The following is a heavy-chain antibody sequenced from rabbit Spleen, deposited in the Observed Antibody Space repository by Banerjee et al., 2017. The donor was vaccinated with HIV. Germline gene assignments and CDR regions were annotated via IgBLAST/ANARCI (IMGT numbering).Heavy chain of an antibody. CDR2: IDPVFGIT. CDR1: GFTLSSYY. Sequence: QLEESAGGLVQPGGSLKLSCKASGFTLSSYYMNWVRQAPGKGLEWIGYIDPVFGITYYANWVNGRFSISRENAQNTVLLQMTSLTAADTATYFCVRGASSSGYYSLWGPGTLVTVS. J-gene: IGHJ4*01. D-gene: IGHD1-1*01. CDR3: VRGASSSGYYSL. V-gene: IGHV1S7*01.